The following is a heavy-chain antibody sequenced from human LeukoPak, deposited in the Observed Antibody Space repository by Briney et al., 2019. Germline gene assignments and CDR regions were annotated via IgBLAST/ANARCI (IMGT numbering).Heavy chain of an antibody. V-gene: IGHV3-74*01. CDR1: GFTFSNYW. Sequence: GGSLRLSCAASGFTFSNYWMHWVRQVPGKGLVWVSRIHRDGSSTTYADSVKGRFTISRDNAKNTLYLQMNSLRAEDTAVYYCARGDSSGYFGVVDYWGQGTLVTVSS. CDR3: ARGDSSGYFGVVDY. D-gene: IGHD3-22*01. J-gene: IGHJ4*02. CDR2: IHRDGSST.